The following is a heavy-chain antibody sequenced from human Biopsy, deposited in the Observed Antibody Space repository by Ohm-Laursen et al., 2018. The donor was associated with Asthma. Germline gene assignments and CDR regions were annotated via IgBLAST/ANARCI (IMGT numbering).Heavy chain of an antibody. V-gene: IGHV1-3*04. Sequence: ASVKVSCKASGYNFISFAIHWVRQAHGQRLEWMGWVNTGNGDTKYSQRFQGRVTIARDTSASTAYMELRSLRSEDTATYYCARTYYDFLTGQVKDVFGVWGQGTMVTVSS. CDR2: VNTGNGDT. J-gene: IGHJ3*01. D-gene: IGHD3-9*01. CDR3: ARTYYDFLTGQVKDVFGV. CDR1: GYNFISFA.